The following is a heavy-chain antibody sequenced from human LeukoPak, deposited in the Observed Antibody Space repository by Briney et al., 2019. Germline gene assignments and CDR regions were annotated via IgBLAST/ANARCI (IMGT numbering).Heavy chain of an antibody. CDR1: GYTFTGYY. D-gene: IGHD5-24*01. V-gene: IGHV1-2*02. CDR3: AKDGPRDGSNSHHDY. J-gene: IGHJ4*02. CDR2: INPKSGGT. Sequence: ASVKVSCKASGYTFTGYYIHWVRQAPGQGLEWMGWINPKSGGTNYAQKFQGRVTMTRDTSISTAYMELSSLRSDDTAMYYCAKDGPRDGSNSHHDYWGQGTLVTVSS.